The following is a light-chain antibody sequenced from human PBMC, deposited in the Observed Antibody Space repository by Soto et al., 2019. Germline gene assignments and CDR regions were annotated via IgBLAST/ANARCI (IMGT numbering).Light chain of an antibody. CDR3: QQYGSSPLT. J-gene: IGKJ4*01. V-gene: IGKV3-20*01. Sequence: EIVLTQSPGTLSLSPGERATLSCRASQSVSSSYLAWYQQRPGQAPRLLIYGASSRATGIPDRFSGSGSGTDFTRTISRLEPEDFAVYYCQQYGSSPLTFGGGAKVEIK. CDR1: QSVSSSY. CDR2: GAS.